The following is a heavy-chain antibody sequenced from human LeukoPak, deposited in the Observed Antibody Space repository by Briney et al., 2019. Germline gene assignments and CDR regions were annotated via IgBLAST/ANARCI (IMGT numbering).Heavy chain of an antibody. CDR3: ARDFPGDRVPAGMGDY. D-gene: IGHD2-2*01. J-gene: IGHJ4*02. CDR1: GFTFSSYW. CDR2: INTDGSST. V-gene: IGHV3-74*01. Sequence: PGGSLRLSCAASGFTFSSYWMHWVRQAPGKGLVWVSRINTDGSSTSYADSVKGRFTISRDNAKNSLFLQMNSLRAEDTAVYYCARDFPGDRVPAGMGDYWGQGTPLTVSS.